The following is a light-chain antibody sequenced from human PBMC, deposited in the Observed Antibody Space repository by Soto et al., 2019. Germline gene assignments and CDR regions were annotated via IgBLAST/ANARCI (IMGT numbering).Light chain of an antibody. J-gene: IGLJ2*01. CDR2: DND. CDR3: AAWDSSLRAVV. CDR1: SSNIGNNY. Sequence: QSVLTQPPSVSAAPGQKVTISCSGTSSNIGNNYVSWYQHLPGTAPKLLIYDNDKRPSGIPARFSGSKSVTSATLGITGLQTGDEVDYYCAAWDSSLRAVVFGGGTKLTVL. V-gene: IGLV1-51*01.